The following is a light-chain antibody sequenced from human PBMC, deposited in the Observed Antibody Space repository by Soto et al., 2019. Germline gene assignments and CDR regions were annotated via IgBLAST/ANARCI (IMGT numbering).Light chain of an antibody. CDR3: LLSYNGPYV. CDR1: TGAVTNGHY. CDR2: DTT. J-gene: IGLJ1*01. V-gene: IGLV7-46*01. Sequence: QAVVGQERSLSVSPGCTVALTCGSSTGAVTNGHYPYWFQQKPGQAPRTLIYDTTNRHSWTPARFSGSLLGGKAALTLSGAQPEDEAEYYCLLSYNGPYVFGTGTKVTVL.